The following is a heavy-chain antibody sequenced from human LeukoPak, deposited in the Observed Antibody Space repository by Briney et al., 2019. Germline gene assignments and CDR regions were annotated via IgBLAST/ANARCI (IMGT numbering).Heavy chain of an antibody. V-gene: IGHV4-39*01. CDR1: GGSINTANYY. Sequence: SETLSLTCTVSGGSINTANYYWGWLRQPPGKGLEWVGSIYYSETTYDNPSLKSRVTISIETSKNQFSLRLSSVTASDTAVYYCARQRADYYYYYVDVWGEGTTVAVS. J-gene: IGHJ6*03. CDR2: IYYSETT. CDR3: ARQRADYYYYYVDV.